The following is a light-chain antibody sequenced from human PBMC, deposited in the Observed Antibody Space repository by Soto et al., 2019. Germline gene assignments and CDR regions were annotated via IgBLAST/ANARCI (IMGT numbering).Light chain of an antibody. CDR1: SSSVGSYKL. Sequence: QSVLAQPASVSGSPGQSITISCTGTSSSVGSYKLVSWYQQHPGKAPKLMIFEVNKRPSEVSNHFSGSKSGSTVSLTISGLKVEDEADYYCCSSGGSPSYVSGTGTKVTV. J-gene: IGLJ1*01. CDR3: CSSGGSPSYV. CDR2: EVN. V-gene: IGLV2-23*02.